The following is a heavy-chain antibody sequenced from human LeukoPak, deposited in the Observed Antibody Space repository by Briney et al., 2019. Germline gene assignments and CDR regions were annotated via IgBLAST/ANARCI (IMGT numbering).Heavy chain of an antibody. J-gene: IGHJ5*02. CDR2: IYYSGST. D-gene: IGHD3-22*01. CDR1: GDSISSSTYY. V-gene: IGHV4-39*01. CDR3: ARHYYESSGYLTWFDP. Sequence: PSETLSLTCTVSGDSISSSTYYWDWIRQPPGKGLEWIGSIYYSGSTYYNAPLRSRVTILADISKNQFSLKLSSVTAADTAVYYCARHYYESSGYLTWFDPWGQGTLVTVSS.